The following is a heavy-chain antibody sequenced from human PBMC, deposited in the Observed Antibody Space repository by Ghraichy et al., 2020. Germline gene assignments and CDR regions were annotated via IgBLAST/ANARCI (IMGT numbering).Heavy chain of an antibody. D-gene: IGHD6-19*01. CDR2: ISSSGSTI. J-gene: IGHJ6*02. Sequence: GGSLRLSCAASGFTFSSYEMNWVRQAPGKGLEWVSYISSSGSTIYYADSVKGRFTISRDNAKNSLYLQMNSLRAEDTAVYYCASHPIFIAVAGTDYGMDVWGQGTTVTVSS. CDR3: ASHPIFIAVAGTDYGMDV. CDR1: GFTFSSYE. V-gene: IGHV3-48*03.